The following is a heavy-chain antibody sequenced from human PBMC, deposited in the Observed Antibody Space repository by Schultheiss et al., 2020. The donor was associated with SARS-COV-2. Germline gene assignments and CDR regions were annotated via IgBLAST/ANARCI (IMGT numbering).Heavy chain of an antibody. CDR1: GGSFSGYY. J-gene: IGHJ6*03. V-gene: IGHV4-34*01. Sequence: SETLSLTCAVYGGSFSGYYWSWIRQPPGKGLEWIGQVSHSGATHYSPSLKRRVTISVDTSKSQFSLRLRSVTAADTAIYFCSRGRTSVIPSPVLGLGPHYFSYYMDVWGKGTTVTVSS. D-gene: IGHD4-11*01. CDR2: VSHSGAT. CDR3: SRGRTSVIPSPVLGLGPHYFSYYMDV.